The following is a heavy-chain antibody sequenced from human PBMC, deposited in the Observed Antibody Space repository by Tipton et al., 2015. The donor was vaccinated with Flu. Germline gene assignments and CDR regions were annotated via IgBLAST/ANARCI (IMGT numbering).Heavy chain of an antibody. CDR3: ARDLPSAYYHESSGFLAGMDV. J-gene: IGHJ6*02. V-gene: IGHV1-18*01. D-gene: IGHD3-22*01. CDR2: ISASNTNT. Sequence: QMQLVQSGDEVKKPGASVKVSCKASGYTFASYGISWVRQAPGQGLEWMGWISASNTNTEYAQQLQGRVTMTTDTSTSAAYMELRSLISDDTAVYYCARDLPSAYYHESSGFLAGMDVWGQGTTVTVSS. CDR1: GYTFASYG.